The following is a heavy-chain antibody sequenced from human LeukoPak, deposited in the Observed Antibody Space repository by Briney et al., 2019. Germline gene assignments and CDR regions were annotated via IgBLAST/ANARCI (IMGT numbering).Heavy chain of an antibody. CDR3: AREPPGCWAYSSSLGCYFDY. J-gene: IGHJ4*02. Sequence: GGSLRLSCAASGFTFSSYSMNWVRQAPGKGLEWVSYISSSSSTIYYADSVKGRFTISRDNAKNSLYLQMNSLRAEDTAVYYCAREPPGCWAYSSSLGCYFDYWGQGTLVTVSS. D-gene: IGHD6-6*01. CDR2: ISSSSSTI. CDR1: GFTFSSYS. V-gene: IGHV3-48*01.